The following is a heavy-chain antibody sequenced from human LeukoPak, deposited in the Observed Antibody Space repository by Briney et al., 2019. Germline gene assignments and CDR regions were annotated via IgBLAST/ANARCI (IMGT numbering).Heavy chain of an antibody. CDR1: GGSISSGDYY. V-gene: IGHV4-30-4*01. D-gene: IGHD6-13*01. J-gene: IGHJ6*02. CDR2: IYYSGST. Sequence: PSETLSLTCTVSGGSISSGDYYWSWIRQPPGKGLEWIGYIYYSGSTYYNPSLKSRVTISVDTSKNQFSLKLSSVTAADTAVYYCAREILAAAGIPPDYYYYYGMDVWGQGTTVTVSS. CDR3: AREILAAAGIPPDYYYYYGMDV.